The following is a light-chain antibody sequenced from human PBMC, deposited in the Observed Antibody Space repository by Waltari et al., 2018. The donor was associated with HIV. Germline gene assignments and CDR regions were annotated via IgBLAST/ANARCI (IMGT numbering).Light chain of an antibody. CDR3: SSYTSSSTQV. J-gene: IGLJ1*01. V-gene: IGLV2-14*02. CDR2: EVS. CDR1: SSDVGSYHL. Sequence: QSALTQPASVSGSPGQSITISCTGTSSDVGSYHLVSWYQQHPGKAPKLMIYEVSKRPSGVSNRFSGSKSGNTASLTISGLQAEDEADYYCSSYTSSSTQVFGTGTKVTVL.